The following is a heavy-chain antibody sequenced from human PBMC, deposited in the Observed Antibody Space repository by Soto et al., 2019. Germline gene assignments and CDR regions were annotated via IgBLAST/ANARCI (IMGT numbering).Heavy chain of an antibody. D-gene: IGHD3-3*01. V-gene: IGHV3-23*01. CDR2: ISGNGGSK. Sequence: GGSLRLSCAASGFNFSSYAMSWVRQAPGKGLEWVSAISGNGGSKNYAKTVKGRFNISRDNSKNTLYLQMNSLRAEDTAVYYFAKENLLSITIFGVVIPPSTTGYYGMDVWGQGTTVTVSS. J-gene: IGHJ6*02. CDR3: AKENLLSITIFGVVIPPSTTGYYGMDV. CDR1: GFNFSSYA.